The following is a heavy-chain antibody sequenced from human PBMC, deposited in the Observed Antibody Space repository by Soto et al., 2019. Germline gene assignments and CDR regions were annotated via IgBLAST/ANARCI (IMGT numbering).Heavy chain of an antibody. Sequence: QVQLVQSGAEVKKPGASVKVSCKASGYTFTSYGISWVRQAPGQGLEWMGWISAYNGNTNYAQKLQGRVTMTTDTSKSRGYREQRSPRSDDTAVYYCGRGGTVVTPSYYDGIDFWGQGTPVTVSS. CDR1: GYTFTSYG. CDR2: ISAYNGNT. CDR3: GRGGTVVTPSYYDGIDF. V-gene: IGHV1-18*01. J-gene: IGHJ6*02. D-gene: IGHD2-21*02.